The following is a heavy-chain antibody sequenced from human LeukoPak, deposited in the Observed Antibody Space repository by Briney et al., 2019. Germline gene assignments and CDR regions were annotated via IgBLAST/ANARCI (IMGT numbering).Heavy chain of an antibody. CDR1: GGSISRTSYF. Sequence: SETLSLTCLVSGGSISRTSYFWGWIRQPPGKGLEWIGSIYDRGSTYYNPSLKTRVTISLETSKSHFSLKLTSVAAADTAMYYCARRFCTSTTCYVGFDPWGQGILVSVSS. V-gene: IGHV4-39*07. CDR2: IYDRGST. D-gene: IGHD2-2*01. J-gene: IGHJ5*02. CDR3: ARRFCTSTTCYVGFDP.